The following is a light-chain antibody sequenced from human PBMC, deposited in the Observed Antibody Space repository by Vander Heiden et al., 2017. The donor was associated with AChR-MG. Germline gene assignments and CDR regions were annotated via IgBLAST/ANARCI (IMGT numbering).Light chain of an antibody. Sequence: HSALTQPASVPGPPGQPIPNPRSGTSRNIWTYHLVSWYQQHPAMAPKPIIFEVHERPSGVSHRFSGSKSGNTASLTISGLQPEDEADYYCSSYTGNTSSPYVLGSATKVTVL. V-gene: IGLV2-23*02. J-gene: IGLJ1*01. CDR2: EVH. CDR3: SSYTGNTSSPYV. CDR1: SRNIWTYHL.